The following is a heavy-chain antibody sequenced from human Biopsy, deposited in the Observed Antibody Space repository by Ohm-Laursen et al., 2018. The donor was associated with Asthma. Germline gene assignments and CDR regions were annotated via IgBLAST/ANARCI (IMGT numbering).Heavy chain of an antibody. Sequence: ASVKVSCKASGGTFSNYPFTWVRQAPGQGLEWMGGIIPIFDTPNSAQKFQGRVTITADESTSTGYMELNSLRSEDTAVYYCASSGGNYGFYGMDVWGQGTTVTVSS. J-gene: IGHJ6*02. D-gene: IGHD4-11*01. CDR1: GGTFSNYP. CDR3: ASSGGNYGFYGMDV. V-gene: IGHV1-69*13. CDR2: IIPIFDTP.